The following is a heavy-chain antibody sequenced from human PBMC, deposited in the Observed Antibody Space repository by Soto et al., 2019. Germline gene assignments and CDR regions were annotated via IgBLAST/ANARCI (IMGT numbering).Heavy chain of an antibody. CDR3: AAFLGAHWYFDL. CDR1: GGSFSSGRYY. J-gene: IGHJ2*01. D-gene: IGHD1-26*01. Sequence: SETLSLTCTVSGGSFSSGRYYWSWMRQPPGMGLEWIGYIYNSGSTFYSPSLKSRVTVSVDTSKNQFSLKLSSVTAADTAVYYCAAFLGAHWYFDLWGRGTLVTAPQ. CDR2: IYNSGST. V-gene: IGHV4-30-4*01.